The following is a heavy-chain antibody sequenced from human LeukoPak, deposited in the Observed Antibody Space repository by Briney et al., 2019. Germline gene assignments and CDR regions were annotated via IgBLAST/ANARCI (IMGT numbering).Heavy chain of an antibody. V-gene: IGHV4-34*01. D-gene: IGHD3-10*01. J-gene: IGHJ6*02. CDR3: ASATMATFGIYGVDV. CDR1: GGSFSGYY. CDR2: INHSGST. Sequence: PSETLSLTCAVYGGSFSGYYWSWIRQPPGKGLEWIGEINHSGSTNYNPSLKSRVTISVDTSKNQFSLKLSFVTAADTAVYYCASATMATFGIYGVDVWGQGTTVTVSS.